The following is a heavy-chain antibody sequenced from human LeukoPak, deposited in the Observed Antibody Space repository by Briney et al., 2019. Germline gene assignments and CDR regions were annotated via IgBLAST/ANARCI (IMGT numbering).Heavy chain of an antibody. J-gene: IGHJ4*02. CDR2: INRDGSRT. CDR3: ARHNDYGDYFLGS. V-gene: IGHV3-74*01. Sequence: GGSLRLSCAASGFTFSSYWMHWVRQAPGKGLVWVSRINRDGSRTNYADSVKGRFTVSRDNAKNTLFLQMNSLRAEDTAVYYCARHNDYGDYFLGSWGQGTLVTVSS. CDR1: GFTFSSYW. D-gene: IGHD4-17*01.